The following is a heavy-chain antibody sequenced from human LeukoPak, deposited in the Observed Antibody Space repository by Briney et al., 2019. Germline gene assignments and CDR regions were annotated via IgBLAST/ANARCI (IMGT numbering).Heavy chain of an antibody. CDR2: ISGSGGST. Sequence: GGSLSLSCAASGFTFSSYAMSWVRQAPGKGLEWVSAISGSGGSTYYADSVKGRFTISRDNSKNTLYLQVNSLRAEDTAVYYCAKDKAVPSASDAFDIWGQGTMVTVSS. V-gene: IGHV3-23*01. J-gene: IGHJ3*02. CDR1: GFTFSSYA. D-gene: IGHD2-2*01. CDR3: AKDKAVPSASDAFDI.